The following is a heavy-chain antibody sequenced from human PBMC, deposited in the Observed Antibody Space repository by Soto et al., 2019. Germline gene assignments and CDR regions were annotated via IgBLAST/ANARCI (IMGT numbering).Heavy chain of an antibody. CDR1: GGTFSSYA. V-gene: IGHV1-69*13. J-gene: IGHJ4*02. Sequence: SVKVSCKASGGTFSSYAISWVRQAPGQGLEWMGGIIPIFGTANYAQKFQGRVTITADESTSTAYMKLSSLRSEDTAVYYCARDLVSGVGATSPPDYWGQGTLVTVSS. CDR2: IIPIFGTA. D-gene: IGHD1-26*01. CDR3: ARDLVSGVGATSPPDY.